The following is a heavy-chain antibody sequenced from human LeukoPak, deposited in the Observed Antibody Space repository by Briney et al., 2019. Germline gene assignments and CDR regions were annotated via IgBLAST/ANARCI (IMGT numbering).Heavy chain of an antibody. Sequence: PGGSLGLSCAASGFTFSSYAMSWVRQAPGKGLEWVSTISGSGDSTYYADSVKGRFTISRDNSKNTLYLQMNSLRAEDTAVYYCAKEGIAVAGPFYYWGQGTLVTVSS. CDR1: GFTFSSYA. CDR2: ISGSGDST. D-gene: IGHD6-19*01. CDR3: AKEGIAVAGPFYY. J-gene: IGHJ4*02. V-gene: IGHV3-23*01.